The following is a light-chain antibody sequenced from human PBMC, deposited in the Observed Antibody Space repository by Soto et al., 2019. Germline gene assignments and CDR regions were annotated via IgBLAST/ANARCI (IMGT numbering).Light chain of an antibody. J-gene: IGLJ2*01. V-gene: IGLV2-8*01. CDR3: SSYAGSNNVI. CDR2: EVN. CDR1: SSDVGGYNY. Sequence: QSALTQPPSASGSPGQSVTISCTGTSSDVGGYNYVSWYQQHPGKVPKLIIYEVNKRPSGIPDRFSGSKSGTTASLTVPGLQAEDEADYYCSSYAGSNNVIFGGGTQLTVL.